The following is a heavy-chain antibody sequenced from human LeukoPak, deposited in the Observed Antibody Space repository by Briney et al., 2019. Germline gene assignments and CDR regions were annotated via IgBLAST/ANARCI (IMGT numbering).Heavy chain of an antibody. CDR1: GGTFSSYA. Sequence: GASVKVSCKASGGTFSSYAISWVRQAPGQGLEWMGGIIPIFGTANYAQKFQGRVTITTDESTSTAYMELSSLRSEDTAVYYCARDSGDFWSGYPQPFDIWGQGTMVTVSS. V-gene: IGHV1-69*05. D-gene: IGHD3-3*01. CDR2: IIPIFGTA. J-gene: IGHJ3*02. CDR3: ARDSGDFWSGYPQPFDI.